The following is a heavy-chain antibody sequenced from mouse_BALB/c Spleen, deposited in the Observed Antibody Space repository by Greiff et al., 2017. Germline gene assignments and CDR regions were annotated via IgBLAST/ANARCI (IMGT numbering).Heavy chain of an antibody. Sequence: EVQLVESGGGLVQPGGSRKLSCAASGFTFSSFGMHWVRQAPEKGLEWVAYISSGSSTIYYADTVKGRFTISRDNPKNTLFLQMTSLRSEDTAMYYCARSTMTPFAYWGQGTLVTVSA. CDR1: GFTFSSFG. CDR2: ISSGSSTI. J-gene: IGHJ3*01. V-gene: IGHV5-17*02. CDR3: ARSTMTPFAY. D-gene: IGHD2-4*01.